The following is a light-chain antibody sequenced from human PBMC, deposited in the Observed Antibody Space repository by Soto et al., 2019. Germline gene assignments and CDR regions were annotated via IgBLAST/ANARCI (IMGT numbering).Light chain of an antibody. CDR1: SSDVGGYNY. V-gene: IGLV2-14*01. Sequence: QSALTQPASVSGSPGQSMTISCTGTSSDVGGYNYVSWYQQHPGKAPKLMIYDVSNRPSGVSNRFSGSKSGNTASLTISGLQAEDEADYYCSSYTSSSCVVFGGGTKLTVL. CDR2: DVS. J-gene: IGLJ2*01. CDR3: SSYTSSSCVV.